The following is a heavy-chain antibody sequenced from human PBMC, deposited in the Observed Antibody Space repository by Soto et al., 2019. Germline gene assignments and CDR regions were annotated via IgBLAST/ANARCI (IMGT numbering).Heavy chain of an antibody. J-gene: IGHJ4*02. CDR1: GFTFSNHG. Sequence: QVQSVESGGGVVQPGTSLRLSCAVSGFTFSNHGMHWVRQAPGKGLEWVAFISYDGRNKDYVDSLKGRFTISRDNFKDTQLQQMNTRRADTTAFYYCARDRCWSRSDYCDSLGEGTLVTVSS. CDR3: ARDRCWSRSDYCDS. CDR2: ISYDGRNK. V-gene: IGHV3-33*01. D-gene: IGHD6-13*01.